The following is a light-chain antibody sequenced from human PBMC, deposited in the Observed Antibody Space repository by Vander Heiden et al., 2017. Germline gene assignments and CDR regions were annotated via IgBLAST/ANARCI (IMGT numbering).Light chain of an antibody. CDR2: AAS. Sequence: DLQLTQSPSFLSASVGDRVTITCRASQGISSYLAWYQQKPGKAPKLLIYAASTLQSGVPSRFSGSGSGTEFTLTISTLQPEDFATYYCQQLNSLFTFGGGTKVDIK. CDR3: QQLNSLFT. CDR1: QGISSY. J-gene: IGKJ4*01. V-gene: IGKV1-9*01.